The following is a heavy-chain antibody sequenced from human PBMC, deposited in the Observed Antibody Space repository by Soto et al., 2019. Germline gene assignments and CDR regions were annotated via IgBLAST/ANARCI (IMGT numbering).Heavy chain of an antibody. CDR3: ARERGPTVTTYYYGMDV. V-gene: IGHV4-4*02. J-gene: IGHJ6*02. D-gene: IGHD4-17*01. CDR2: IYYSGST. Sequence: SETLSLTCAVSGGSISSSNWWSWVRQPPGKGLEWIGEIYYSGSTYYNPSLKSRVTISVDTSKNQFSLKLSSVTAADTAVYYCARERGPTVTTYYYGMDVWGQGTTVTV. CDR1: GGSISSSNW.